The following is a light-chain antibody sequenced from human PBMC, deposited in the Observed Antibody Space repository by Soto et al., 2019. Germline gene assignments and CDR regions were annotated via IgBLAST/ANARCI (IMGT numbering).Light chain of an antibody. Sequence: EIVMTQSPATLSVSPGERATLSCRASQSVSSNLSWYQQKPGQAPRLLIYGASTRATGIPARLSGSGSGTEVTLTISSLQSEDFAVYYCQQYNNWPLTFGGGTKVESK. J-gene: IGKJ4*01. CDR2: GAS. CDR1: QSVSSN. CDR3: QQYNNWPLT. V-gene: IGKV3-15*01.